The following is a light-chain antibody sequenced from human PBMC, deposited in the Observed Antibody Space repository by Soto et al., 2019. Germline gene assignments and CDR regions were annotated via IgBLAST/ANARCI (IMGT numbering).Light chain of an antibody. Sequence: ATQMTQSPSSLSASVGDRVTITCRASQDIGNDLGWYQQKPGKAPNLLIYAASSLQSGVPSRFSGSGSGIDVTLTISSLQPEDCATYYCLQDYNYPPTFGPGIRVEIK. CDR1: QDIGND. CDR3: LQDYNYPPT. CDR2: AAS. J-gene: IGKJ1*01. V-gene: IGKV1-6*01.